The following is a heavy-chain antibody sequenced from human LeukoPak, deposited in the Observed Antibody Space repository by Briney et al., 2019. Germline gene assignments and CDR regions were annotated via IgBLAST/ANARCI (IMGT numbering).Heavy chain of an antibody. CDR1: GFTFDDYA. V-gene: IGHV3-9*01. Sequence: PGGSLRPSCAASGFTFDDYAMHWVRQAPGKGLEWVSGISWNSGSIGYADSVKGRFTISRDNAKNSLYLQMNSLRAEDTALYYCAKLSLPGPGIAAAGIDYWGQGTLVTVSS. CDR3: AKLSLPGPGIAAAGIDY. D-gene: IGHD6-13*01. CDR2: ISWNSGSI. J-gene: IGHJ4*02.